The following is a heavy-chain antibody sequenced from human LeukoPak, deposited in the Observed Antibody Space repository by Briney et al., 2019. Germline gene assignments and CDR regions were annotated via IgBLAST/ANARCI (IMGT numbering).Heavy chain of an antibody. D-gene: IGHD4-11*01. CDR3: ARDLYRDSLPVSWFDP. Sequence: GASVKVSCKXSGYTFTSYGISWVRQAPRQGLEWMGRISDYNGNTNYAQKLQGRVTMTTDTSTSTAYMELRSLRSDDTAVYYCARDLYRDSLPVSWFDPWGQGTLVTVSS. J-gene: IGHJ5*02. CDR2: ISDYNGNT. CDR1: GYTFTSYG. V-gene: IGHV1-18*01.